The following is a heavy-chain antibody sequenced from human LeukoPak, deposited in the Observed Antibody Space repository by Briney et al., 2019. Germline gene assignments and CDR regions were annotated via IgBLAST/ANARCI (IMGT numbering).Heavy chain of an antibody. CDR2: ISGSGGST. V-gene: IGHV3-23*01. J-gene: IGHJ4*02. CDR3: AKDRLATRTFDY. CDR1: GFTFSSYA. D-gene: IGHD5-24*01. Sequence: PGGSLRLSCAASGFTFSSYAISWVRQAPGKGLEWVSAISGSGGSTYYADSVKGRFTISRDNSKNTLYLQMNSLRAEDTAVYYCAKDRLATRTFDYWGQGTLVTVSS.